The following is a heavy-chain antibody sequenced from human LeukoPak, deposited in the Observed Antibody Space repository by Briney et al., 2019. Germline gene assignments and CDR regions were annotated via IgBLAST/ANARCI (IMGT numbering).Heavy chain of an antibody. CDR2: ISYSGST. CDR3: ARAVTSSSSWYKWVNWFDP. J-gene: IGHJ5*02. D-gene: IGHD6-13*01. CDR1: GALISSYH. V-gene: IGHV4-59*12. Sequence: PSETLSLTCSVSGALISSYHYNWIRQPPGKGLEWIGYISYSGSTNYNPSLKSRVTISVDTPKNQFSLKLTSVTAADTAVYFCARAVTSSSSWYKWVNWFDPWGQGILVTVSS.